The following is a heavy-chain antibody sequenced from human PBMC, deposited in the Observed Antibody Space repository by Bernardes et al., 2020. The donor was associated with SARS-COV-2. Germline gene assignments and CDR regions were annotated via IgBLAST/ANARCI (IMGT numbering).Heavy chain of an antibody. CDR3: ASQYYDFWSGYLPFSYYYYGMDV. Sequence: SVKVSCKASGGTFSSYAISWVRQAPGQGLEWMGGIIPIFGTANYAQKFQGRVTITADKSTSTAYMELSSLRSEDTAVYYCASQYYDFWSGYLPFSYYYYGMDVWGQGTTVTVSS. V-gene: IGHV1-69*06. CDR1: GGTFSSYA. J-gene: IGHJ6*02. CDR2: IIPIFGTA. D-gene: IGHD3-3*01.